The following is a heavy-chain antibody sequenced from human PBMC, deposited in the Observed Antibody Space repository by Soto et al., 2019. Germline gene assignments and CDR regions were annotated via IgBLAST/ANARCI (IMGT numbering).Heavy chain of an antibody. Sequence: SQTLSLTCAISGDSVSSNHATSDWIRQSPSRGPEWLGRTYYRSKWYYDYALSVKSRITINPDTCNNQLSLQLNSVTPYDTAVYYGVRLIVHSWLDSWGQGTLVRVSS. V-gene: IGHV6-1*01. CDR3: VRLIVHSWLDS. J-gene: IGHJ5*01. CDR2: TYYRSKWYY. D-gene: IGHD1-26*01. CDR1: GDSVSSNHAT.